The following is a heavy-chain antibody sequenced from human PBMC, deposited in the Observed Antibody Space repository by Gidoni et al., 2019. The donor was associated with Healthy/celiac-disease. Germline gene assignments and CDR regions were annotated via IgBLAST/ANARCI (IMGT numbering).Heavy chain of an antibody. CDR3: ARDRAVAGTHPFDY. J-gene: IGHJ4*02. CDR2: IIPILGIA. V-gene: IGHV1-69*08. Sequence: QVQLVQSGAEVKKPGSSVKVSCKASGGTFSSYTISWVRQAPGQGLEWMGRIIPILGIANYAQKFQGRVTITADKSTSTAYMELSSLRSEDTAVYYCARDRAVAGTHPFDYWGQGTLVTVSS. CDR1: GGTFSSYT. D-gene: IGHD6-19*01.